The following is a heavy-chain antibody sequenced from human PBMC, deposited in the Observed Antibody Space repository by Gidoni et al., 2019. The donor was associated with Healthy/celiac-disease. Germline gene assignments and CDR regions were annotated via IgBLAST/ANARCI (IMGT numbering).Heavy chain of an antibody. CDR3: ARDRVVGATWNAFDI. J-gene: IGHJ3*02. CDR1: GFTFSSYG. Sequence: QVQLVASGGGVVQPGRSLRLSCAASGFTFSSYGMHWVRQAPGKGLEWVAVIWYDGSNKYYADSVKGRFTISRDNSKNTLYLQMNSLRAEDTAVYYCARDRVVGATWNAFDIWGQGTMVTVSS. CDR2: IWYDGSNK. V-gene: IGHV3-33*01. D-gene: IGHD1-26*01.